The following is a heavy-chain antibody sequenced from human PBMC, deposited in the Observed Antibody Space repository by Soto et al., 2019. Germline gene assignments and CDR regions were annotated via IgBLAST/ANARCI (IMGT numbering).Heavy chain of an antibody. V-gene: IGHV1-18*01. D-gene: IGHD3-3*01. CDR2: ISAYNGNT. CDR3: ARVTWSGTTQRSFDY. CDR1: GYTFTIYG. J-gene: IGHJ4*02. Sequence: ASVKVSCKASGYTFTIYGISWVRQAPGQGLEWMGWISAYNGNTNYAQKLQGRVTMTTDTSTSTAYMELRSLRSDDTAVYYCARVTWSGTTQRSFDYWGQGTLVTVSS.